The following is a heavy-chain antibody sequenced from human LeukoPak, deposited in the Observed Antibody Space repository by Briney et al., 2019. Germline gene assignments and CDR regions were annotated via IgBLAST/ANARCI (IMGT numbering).Heavy chain of an antibody. CDR3: AKDEATIGYSYYYMDV. V-gene: IGHV3-30*02. CDR2: IRYDGSNK. J-gene: IGHJ6*03. D-gene: IGHD5-12*01. CDR1: GFTFSSYG. Sequence: AGGSLRLSCAASGFTFSSYGMHWVRQAPGKGLEWVAFIRYDGSNKYYADSVKGRFTISRDNFKNTLDLQMNSLRPEDTAVYHCAKDEATIGYSYYYMDVWGKGTMVTISS.